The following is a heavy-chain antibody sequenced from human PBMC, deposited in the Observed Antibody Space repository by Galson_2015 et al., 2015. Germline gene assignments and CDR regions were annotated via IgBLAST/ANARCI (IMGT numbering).Heavy chain of an antibody. V-gene: IGHV4-61*01. CDR2: IYYSGGT. Sequence: SEPLSLTCTVSGGSVSSGSYYWSWIRQPPGKGLEWIGYIYYSGGTNYNPSLKSRVTISVDTSKNQFSLKLSSVTAADTAVYYCARGQGVTMIRRWGQGTLVTVSS. D-gene: IGHD3-22*01. CDR1: GGSVSSGSYY. J-gene: IGHJ4*02. CDR3: ARGQGVTMIRR.